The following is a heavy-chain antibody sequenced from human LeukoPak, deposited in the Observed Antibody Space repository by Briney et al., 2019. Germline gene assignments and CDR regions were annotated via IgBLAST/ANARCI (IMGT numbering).Heavy chain of an antibody. CDR3: ARDPYYYDSSGYPAFDY. V-gene: IGHV3-21*01. Sequence: GGSLRLSCAASGFTFSSYSMNWVRQAPGKGLEWVSSISSSSSYIYYADSVKGRFTISRDNAKNSLYLQMNSPRAEDTAVYYCARDPYYYDSSGYPAFDYWGQGTLVTVSS. CDR2: ISSSSSYI. CDR1: GFTFSSYS. J-gene: IGHJ4*02. D-gene: IGHD3-22*01.